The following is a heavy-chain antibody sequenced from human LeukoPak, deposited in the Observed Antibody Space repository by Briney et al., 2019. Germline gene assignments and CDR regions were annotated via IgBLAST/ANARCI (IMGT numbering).Heavy chain of an antibody. CDR1: GGSISSSSYY. CDR3: ARQGLTYYDILTGYRRSYFDY. V-gene: IGHV4-39*01. Sequence: SETLSLTCTVSGGSISSSSYYWGWIRRPPGKGLEWIGSIYYSGSTYYNPSLKSRVTISVDTSKNQFSLKLSSVTAADTAVYYCARQGLTYYDILTGYRRSYFDYWGQGTLVTVSS. J-gene: IGHJ4*02. CDR2: IYYSGST. D-gene: IGHD3-9*01.